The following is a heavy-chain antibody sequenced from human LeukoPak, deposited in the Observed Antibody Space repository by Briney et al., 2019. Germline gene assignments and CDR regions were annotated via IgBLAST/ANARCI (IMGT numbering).Heavy chain of an antibody. V-gene: IGHV1-8*01. J-gene: IGHJ4*02. CDR3: ASSLYHRPIAAAETFDY. Sequence: GASVKVSCEASGYTFTSYDINWVRQATGQGLEWMGWMNPNSGNTGYAQKLQGRVTMTTDTSTSTAYMELRSLRSDDTAVYYCASSLYHRPIAAAETFDYWGQGTLVTVSS. D-gene: IGHD6-13*01. CDR1: GYTFTSYD. CDR2: MNPNSGNT.